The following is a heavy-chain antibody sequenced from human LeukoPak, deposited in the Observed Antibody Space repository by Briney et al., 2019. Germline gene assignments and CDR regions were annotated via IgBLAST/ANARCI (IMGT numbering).Heavy chain of an antibody. J-gene: IGHJ4*02. D-gene: IGHD6-19*01. CDR1: GFTFSSYG. Sequence: GGSLRLPCAASGFTFSSYGMHWVRQAPGKGLEWVAVISYDGSNKYYAGSVKDRFTLSRDNSKNTLYLQMNSLRAEDTAVYYCAKGDIAVGWGQGTLVSVSS. CDR2: ISYDGSNK. V-gene: IGHV3-30*18. CDR3: AKGDIAVG.